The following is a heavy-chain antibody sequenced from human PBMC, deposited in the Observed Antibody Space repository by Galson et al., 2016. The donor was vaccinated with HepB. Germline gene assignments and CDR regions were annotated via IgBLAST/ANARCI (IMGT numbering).Heavy chain of an antibody. CDR1: GFTVSSNY. Sequence: SLRLSCAASGFTVSSNYMSWVRQAPGKGLEWVSVIYSGGRTYYADSVKGRFTVSRDNSKDTLYLQMNNLRAEDKAVYYCTRDLSLGMPGGFDIWGQGTTVTVAS. CDR3: TRDLSLGMPGGFDI. J-gene: IGHJ3*02. D-gene: IGHD2-2*01. V-gene: IGHV3-53*01. CDR2: IYSGGRT.